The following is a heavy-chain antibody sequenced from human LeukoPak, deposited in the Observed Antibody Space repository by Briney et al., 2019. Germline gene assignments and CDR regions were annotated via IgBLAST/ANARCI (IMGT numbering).Heavy chain of an antibody. J-gene: IGHJ4*02. CDR3: ARRAAVREFGGGLYYFDH. D-gene: IGHD3-16*01. V-gene: IGHV5-51*01. Sequence: GEALEISWKGSGFPFNNHWIGGGREMPGKGLGWRGIIYPDDSDTRYSPSFQGQVTISADKSITTASLQWSSLKASDTAIYYCARRAAVREFGGGLYYFDHWGQGTLVTVSS. CDR1: GFPFNNHW. CDR2: IYPDDSDT.